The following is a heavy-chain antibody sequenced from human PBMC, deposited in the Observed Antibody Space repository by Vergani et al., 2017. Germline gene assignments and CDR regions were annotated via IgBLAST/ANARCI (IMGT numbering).Heavy chain of an antibody. CDR1: GGSISSSSYY. V-gene: IGHV4-39*01. J-gene: IGHJ4*02. D-gene: IGHD4-17*01. CDR2: IYYSGST. Sequence: QLQLQESGPGLVKPSETLSLTCTVSGGSISSSSYYWGWIRQPPGKGLEWIGSIYYSGSTYYNPSLKSRVTISVDTSKNQFSLKLSSVTAADTAVYYCASHEGSDYGDYVRWGWGVRGVEGYFDYWGQGTLVTVSS. CDR3: ASHEGSDYGDYVRWGWGVRGVEGYFDY.